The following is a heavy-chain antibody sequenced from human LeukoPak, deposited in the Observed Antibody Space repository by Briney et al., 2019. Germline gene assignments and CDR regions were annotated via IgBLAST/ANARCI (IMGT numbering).Heavy chain of an antibody. V-gene: IGHV3-30-3*01. D-gene: IGHD1-26*01. CDR2: ISYDGSNK. Sequence: GGSLRLSCAASGFTFSSYAMHWVGQARGKGLEWVAVISYDGSNKYYADSVKGRFTISRDNSKNTLYLQMNSLRAEDTAVYYCAREGSGSYWGRSYYYYGMDVWGQGTTVTVSS. CDR1: GFTFSSYA. J-gene: IGHJ6*02. CDR3: AREGSGSYWGRSYYYYGMDV.